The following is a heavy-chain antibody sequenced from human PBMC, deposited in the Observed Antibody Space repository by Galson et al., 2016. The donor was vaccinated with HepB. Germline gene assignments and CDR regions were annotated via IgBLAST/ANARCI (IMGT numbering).Heavy chain of an antibody. CDR3: AGVQEIFGTVIDYYVDV. J-gene: IGHJ6*03. D-gene: IGHD3-3*01. CDR2: ISTYNGHT. Sequence: SVKVSCKASGYTFTRHSISWVRQAPGQGLEWMGWISTYNGHTKYAQKFQDRVTMTTETSTSTAYMELRNLRSDDTAVYYCAGVQEIFGTVIDYYVDVWGNGITVTVSS. CDR1: GYTFTRHS. V-gene: IGHV1-18*04.